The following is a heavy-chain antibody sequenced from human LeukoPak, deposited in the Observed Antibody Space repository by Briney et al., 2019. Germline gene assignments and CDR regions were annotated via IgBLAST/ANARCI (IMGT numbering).Heavy chain of an antibody. Sequence: PGGSLRLSCAASGFTFSSYSMNWVRQAPGKGLEWVSYISSSSSTIYYADSVKGRFTISRDNAKNSLYLQMNSLRAEDTAVYYCARNDFWSGWDMDVWGKGTTVTVSS. J-gene: IGHJ6*03. CDR2: ISSSSSTI. D-gene: IGHD3-3*01. V-gene: IGHV3-48*01. CDR3: ARNDFWSGWDMDV. CDR1: GFTFSSYS.